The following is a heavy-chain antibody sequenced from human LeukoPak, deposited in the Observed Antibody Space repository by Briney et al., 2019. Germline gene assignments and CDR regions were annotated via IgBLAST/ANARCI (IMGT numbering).Heavy chain of an antibody. CDR1: GFTVSSNH. CDR2: IYSGGST. D-gene: IGHD1-1*01. V-gene: IGHV3-53*01. Sequence: GGALRLSCAASGFTVSSNHMSWVRQAPGKGLEWVSVIYSGGSTDYADSVKGRFTISRDNSKNTLYLQMNSLRAEDTAVYHCARGPAGYNWGQGTLVTVS. CDR3: ARGPAGYN. J-gene: IGHJ4*02.